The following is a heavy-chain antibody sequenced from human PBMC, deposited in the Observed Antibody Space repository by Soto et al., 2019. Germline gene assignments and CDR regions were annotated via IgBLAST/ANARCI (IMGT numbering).Heavy chain of an antibody. CDR3: ARGGIQLWPGPFDY. V-gene: IGHV4-30-2*01. J-gene: IGHJ4*02. CDR1: GGSISSGGYS. D-gene: IGHD5-18*01. CDR2: IYHSGST. Sequence: SETLSLTCAVSGGSISSGGYSWSWIRQPPGKGLEWIGYIYHSGSTYYNPSLKSRVTISVDRSKNQFSLKLSSVTAADTAVYYCARGGIQLWPGPFDYWGQGTLVTVS.